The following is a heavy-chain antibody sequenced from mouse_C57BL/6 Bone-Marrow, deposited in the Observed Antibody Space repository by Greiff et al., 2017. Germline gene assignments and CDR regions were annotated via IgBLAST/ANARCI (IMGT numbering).Heavy chain of an antibody. J-gene: IGHJ4*01. D-gene: IGHD1-1*01. Sequence: QVQLQQPGAELVKPGASVKLSCKASGYTFTSYWMHWVKQRPGQGLEWIGMIHPNSGSTNYNEKFKSKATLTVDKSSSTAYMQLSSLTSEASAVYYCARGYGTIYYYAMDYWGQGTSVPVSS. CDR3: ARGYGTIYYYAMDY. CDR1: GYTFTSYW. CDR2: IHPNSGST. V-gene: IGHV1-64*01.